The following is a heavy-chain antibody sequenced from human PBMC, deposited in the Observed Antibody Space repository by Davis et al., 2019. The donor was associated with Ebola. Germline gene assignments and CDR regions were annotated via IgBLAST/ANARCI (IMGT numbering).Heavy chain of an antibody. J-gene: IGHJ4*02. CDR1: GGTFSSYA. V-gene: IGHV1-69*06. CDR3: ARGEIVVVVAATGYFDY. CDR2: IIPIFGTA. D-gene: IGHD2-15*01. Sequence: AASVKVSCKASGGTFSSYAISWVRQAPGQGLEWLGGIIPIFGTANYAQKFQGRVTITADKSTSTAYMELSSLRSEDTAVYYCARGEIVVVVAATGYFDYWGQGTLVTVSS.